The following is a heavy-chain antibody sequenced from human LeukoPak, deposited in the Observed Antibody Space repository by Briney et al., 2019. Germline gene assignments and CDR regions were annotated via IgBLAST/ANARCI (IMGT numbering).Heavy chain of an antibody. J-gene: IGHJ4*02. D-gene: IGHD6-6*01. Sequence: GGSLRLSCAASGFTFSSYSMNWVRQAPGKGLEWVSAISSSSSYIYYADSVKGRFTISRDNAKNSLYLQMNSLRAEDTAVYYCARDKDSYSSSSGLADYWGQGTLVTVSS. CDR1: GFTFSSYS. CDR3: ARDKDSYSSSSGLADY. CDR2: ISSSSSYI. V-gene: IGHV3-21*01.